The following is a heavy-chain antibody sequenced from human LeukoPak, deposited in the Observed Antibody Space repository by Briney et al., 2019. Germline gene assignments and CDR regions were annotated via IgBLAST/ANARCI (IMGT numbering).Heavy chain of an antibody. V-gene: IGHV4-4*07. CDR3: ARETEVPGGRSWDF. CDR2: THTSGTT. CDR1: GGSISSYY. D-gene: IGHD6-19*01. J-gene: IGHJ4*02. Sequence: SETLSLTCTVTGGSISSYYWTLIRQPVGKGLEWIGRTHTSGTTNHNPSLKSRVTMSVDTSNNHFSLKLSSVTAADTAVYYCARETEVPGGRSWDFWGQGTLVTVSS.